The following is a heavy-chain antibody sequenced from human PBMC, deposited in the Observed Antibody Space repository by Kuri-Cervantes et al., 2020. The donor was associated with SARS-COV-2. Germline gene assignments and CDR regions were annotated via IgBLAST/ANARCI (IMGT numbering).Heavy chain of an antibody. CDR3: ARSRLTGYYYYGMDV. CDR1: GGTFSRYA. D-gene: IGHD2-8*01. Sequence: SVKVSCKASGGTFSRYALNRVRQAPGQGLEWMGGIIPIFATSNYAQKFQGRVTITADESTSTAYMELSSLRSEDTAVYYCARSRLTGYYYYGMDVWGQGTTVTVSS. J-gene: IGHJ6*02. V-gene: IGHV1-69*13. CDR2: IIPIFATS.